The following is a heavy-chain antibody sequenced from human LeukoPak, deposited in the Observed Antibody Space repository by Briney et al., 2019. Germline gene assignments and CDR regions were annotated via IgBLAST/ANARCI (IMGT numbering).Heavy chain of an antibody. J-gene: IGHJ4*02. CDR2: INNSGST. Sequence: SETLSLTCAVYGVSFSGYYWSWIRQPPGKGLEWIGEINNSGSTNYNPSLKSRVTISVDTSKNQFPLKLSSVTAADTAVYYCARSDFWSGSYDYWGQGTLVTVSS. CDR1: GVSFSGYY. V-gene: IGHV4-34*01. D-gene: IGHD3-3*01. CDR3: ARSDFWSGSYDY.